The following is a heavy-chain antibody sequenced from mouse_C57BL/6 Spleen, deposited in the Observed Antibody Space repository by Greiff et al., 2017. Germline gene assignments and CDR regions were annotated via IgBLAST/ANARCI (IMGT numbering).Heavy chain of an antibody. CDR1: GYAFTNYL. CDR3: ARGPGGYFDV. Sequence: VQLQQSGAELVRPGTSVKVSCKASGYAFTNYLIEWVKQRPGQGLEWIGVINPGSGGTNYNEKFKGKATLTADKSSSTAYMQLSSLTSEDSAVYFCARGPGGYFDVWGTGTTVTVSS. CDR2: INPGSGGT. V-gene: IGHV1-54*01. J-gene: IGHJ1*03.